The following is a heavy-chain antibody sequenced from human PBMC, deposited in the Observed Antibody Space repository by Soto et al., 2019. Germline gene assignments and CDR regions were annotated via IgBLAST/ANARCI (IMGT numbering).Heavy chain of an antibody. CDR1: GGSFSGYY. J-gene: IGHJ6*02. D-gene: IGHD3-10*01. Sequence: QVQLQQWGAGLLKPSETLSLTCAVYGGSFSGYYWSWIRQPPGKGLEWIGEINHSGSTNYNPSLKSRVTISVDTSKNQFSLKLSSVTAADTAVYYCARGLTNMVRGSLDVWGQGTTVTVSS. V-gene: IGHV4-34*01. CDR3: ARGLTNMVRGSLDV. CDR2: INHSGST.